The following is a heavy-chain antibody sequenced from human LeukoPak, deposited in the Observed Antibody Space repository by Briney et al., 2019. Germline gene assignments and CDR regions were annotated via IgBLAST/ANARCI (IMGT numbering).Heavy chain of an antibody. J-gene: IGHJ4*02. CDR1: GGSISNSGYS. D-gene: IGHD6-19*01. CDR2: LYYTGST. V-gene: IGHV4-30-4*07. Sequence: SQTLSLTCAVSGGSISNSGYSWSWIRQSPGKGLEWIGYLYYTGSTYYNPSLKSRLTISIDTSKSQLSLNLRSVTAADTAVYYCARGRPDYRSFDDWGQGTLVTVTS. CDR3: ARGRPDYRSFDD.